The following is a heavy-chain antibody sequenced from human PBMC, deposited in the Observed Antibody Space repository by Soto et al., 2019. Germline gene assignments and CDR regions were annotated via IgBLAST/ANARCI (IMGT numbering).Heavy chain of an antibody. CDR2: ISGSGGST. CDR3: AKVYLLAYSSSPRGQHYFDY. Sequence: EVQLLESGGGLVQPGGSLRLSCAASGFTFTNYAMSWVRQTPGKGLEWVSTISGSGGSTYYADSVKGRFTISRDNSKNTLYLQMNSLRAEDTAVYYCAKVYLLAYSSSPRGQHYFDYWGQGTLVTVSS. V-gene: IGHV3-23*01. J-gene: IGHJ4*02. D-gene: IGHD6-13*01. CDR1: GFTFTNYA.